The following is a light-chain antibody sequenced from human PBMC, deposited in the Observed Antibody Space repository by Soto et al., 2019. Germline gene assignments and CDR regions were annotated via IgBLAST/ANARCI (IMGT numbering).Light chain of an antibody. Sequence: EIVMTQSPATLSVSPGERATLSCRASQRFSSNLAWYQQKPGQAPRLLIYGASTRATGIPARFSGSRSGTEFTLTISSLQSEDFAVYYCQQYNNWPALTFGGGTKVEIK. V-gene: IGKV3-15*01. CDR2: GAS. CDR3: QQYNNWPALT. CDR1: QRFSSN. J-gene: IGKJ4*01.